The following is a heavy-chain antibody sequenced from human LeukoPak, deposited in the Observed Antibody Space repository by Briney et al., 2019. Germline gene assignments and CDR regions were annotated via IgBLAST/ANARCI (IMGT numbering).Heavy chain of an antibody. J-gene: IGHJ6*02. CDR2: IYYSGST. V-gene: IGHV4-59*01. D-gene: IGHD6-13*01. CDR3: ARVPPYSSSWYGNYYGMDV. CDR1: GGSISSYY. Sequence: PSETLSLTCTVSGGSISSYYWSWLRQPPGKGLEWIGYIYYSGSTNYNPSLKSRVTISVDTSKNQFSLKLSSVTAADTAVYYCARVPPYSSSWYGNYYGMDVWGQGTTVTVSS.